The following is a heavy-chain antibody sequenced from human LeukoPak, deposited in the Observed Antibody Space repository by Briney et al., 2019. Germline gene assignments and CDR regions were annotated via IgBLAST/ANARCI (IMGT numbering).Heavy chain of an antibody. CDR1: GGSISSYY. J-gene: IGHJ3*02. Sequence: SETLSLTCTVSGGSISSYYWSWIRQPPGKGLEWIGYIYYSGSTNYSPSLKSRVTISVDTSKNQFSLKLSSVTAADTAVYYCARPTDYYDSSGYPKHDAFDIWGQGTMVTVSS. V-gene: IGHV4-59*01. CDR3: ARPTDYYDSSGYPKHDAFDI. D-gene: IGHD3-22*01. CDR2: IYYSGST.